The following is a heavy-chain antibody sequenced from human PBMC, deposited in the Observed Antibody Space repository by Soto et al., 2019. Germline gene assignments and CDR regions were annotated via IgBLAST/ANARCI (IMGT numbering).Heavy chain of an antibody. D-gene: IGHD4-17*01. CDR3: ARVGLLYYSGDYEVPYYYMDV. V-gene: IGHV1-18*01. J-gene: IGHJ6*03. CDR2: ISPYNGNT. Sequence: QVQLVQSGAEVKKPGASVKVSCKASGYTFTSYGISWVRQAPGQGLEWMSWISPYNGNTNYVQKLQGRVTMTTDTSTSTAYMELRSLRSDDTAVYYCARVGLLYYSGDYEVPYYYMDVWGKGTTVTVSS. CDR1: GYTFTSYG.